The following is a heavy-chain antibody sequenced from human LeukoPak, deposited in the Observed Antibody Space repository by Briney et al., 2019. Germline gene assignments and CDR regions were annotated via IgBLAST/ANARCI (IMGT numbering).Heavy chain of an antibody. V-gene: IGHV3-7*03. J-gene: IGHJ4*02. CDR2: INHNGNVN. CDR3: ATTVTIRSASSYYFDY. D-gene: IGHD4-17*01. CDR1: GFTFSSYW. Sequence: GGSLRLSCAASGFTFSSYWMNWARQAPGKGLEWVASINHNGNVNYYVDSVKGRFTISRDNAKNSLYLQMSNLRAEDTAVYYCATTVTIRSASSYYFDYWGQGTLVTVSS.